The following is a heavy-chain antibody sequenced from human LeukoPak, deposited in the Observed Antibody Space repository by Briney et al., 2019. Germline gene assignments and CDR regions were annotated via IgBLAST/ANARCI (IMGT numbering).Heavy chain of an antibody. CDR3: AELGITMIGGV. D-gene: IGHD3-10*02. Sequence: GGSLRLSCAASGFIFSSYGMHWVRQAPDKGLEWVAFIRYDGSRKYYADPVKGRFTISRDNAKNSLYLQMNSLRAEDTAVYYCAELGITMIGGVWGKGTTVTISS. V-gene: IGHV3-30*02. J-gene: IGHJ6*04. CDR1: GFIFSSYG. CDR2: IRYDGSRK.